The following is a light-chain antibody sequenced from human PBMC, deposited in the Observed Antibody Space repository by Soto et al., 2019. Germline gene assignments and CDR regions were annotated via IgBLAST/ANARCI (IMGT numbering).Light chain of an antibody. Sequence: QSVLTQPPSASGTPGKRVTISCSGSSSNIGSNTVNWYQQLPGTAPKLLIYSNNQRPSGVPDRFSGSKSGTSASLAISGLQSEDEADYYCAAWDDSLNALVFGGGTKVTVL. CDR2: SNN. J-gene: IGLJ3*02. CDR1: SSNIGSNT. V-gene: IGLV1-44*01. CDR3: AAWDDSLNALV.